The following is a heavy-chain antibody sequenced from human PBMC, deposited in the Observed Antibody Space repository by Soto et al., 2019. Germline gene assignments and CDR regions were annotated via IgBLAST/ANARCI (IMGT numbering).Heavy chain of an antibody. Sequence: SVKVSCKASGFTFTSSAVQWVRQARGQRLEWIGWIVVGSGNTNYAQKFQERVTITRDMSTSTAYMELSSLRSEDTAVYYCARGGGEKISAAAGMWAYYYYYGMDVWGQGTTVTVSS. D-gene: IGHD6-13*01. J-gene: IGHJ6*02. V-gene: IGHV1-58*01. CDR3: ARGGGEKISAAAGMWAYYYYYGMDV. CDR2: IVVGSGNT. CDR1: GFTFTSSA.